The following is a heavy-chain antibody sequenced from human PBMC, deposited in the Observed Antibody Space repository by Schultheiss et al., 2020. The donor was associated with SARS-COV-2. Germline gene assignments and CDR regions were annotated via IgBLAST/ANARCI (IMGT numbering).Heavy chain of an antibody. V-gene: IGHV3-33*06. J-gene: IGHJ4*02. CDR1: GFTFSNYG. D-gene: IGHD4-17*01. Sequence: GGSLRLSCAASGFTFSNYGMHWVRQAPGKGLEWVAVIWNDGTNKRYADSVKGRFTISRDNSKNTLYLQMNSLRAEDTAVYYCAKDRYGDYGPYYFDYWGQGTLVTVSS. CDR2: IWNDGTNK. CDR3: AKDRYGDYGPYYFDY.